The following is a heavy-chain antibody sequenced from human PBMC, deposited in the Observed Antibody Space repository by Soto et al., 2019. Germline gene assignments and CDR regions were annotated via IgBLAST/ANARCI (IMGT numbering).Heavy chain of an antibody. Sequence: QVQLVQSGAEVKKPGASVKVSCKASGYTFTSYGISWVRQAPGQGLEWMGWISAYNGNTNYAQKLQGRVTMTTDTSTSTGYRGLRSLRSDDTAVYYCAGVTCSGGSCYHGWFDPWGQGTLVTVS. CDR3: AGVTCSGGSCYHGWFDP. J-gene: IGHJ5*02. V-gene: IGHV1-18*01. D-gene: IGHD2-15*01. CDR1: GYTFTSYG. CDR2: ISAYNGNT.